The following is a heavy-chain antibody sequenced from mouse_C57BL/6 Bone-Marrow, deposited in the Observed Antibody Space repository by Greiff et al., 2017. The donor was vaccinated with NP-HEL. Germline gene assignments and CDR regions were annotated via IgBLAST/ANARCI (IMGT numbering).Heavy chain of an antibody. Sequence: EVQGVESGGGLVKPGGSLKLSCAASGFTFSDYGMHWVRQAPEKGLEWVAYISSGSSTIYYADTVKGRFTISRDNAKNTLFLQMTSLRSEDTAMYYCARGPYYYGSSYVGNAMDYWGQGTSVTVSS. V-gene: IGHV5-17*01. D-gene: IGHD1-1*01. J-gene: IGHJ4*01. CDR2: ISSGSSTI. CDR1: GFTFSDYG. CDR3: ARGPYYYGSSYVGNAMDY.